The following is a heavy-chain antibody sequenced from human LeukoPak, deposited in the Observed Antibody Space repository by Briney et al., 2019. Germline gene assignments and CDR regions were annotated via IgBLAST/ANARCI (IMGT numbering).Heavy chain of an antibody. CDR3: AKSNGYGLVDI. D-gene: IGHD3-10*01. Sequence: SETLSLTCNVSNYSISRGYFWGWVRQPPGKGLEWIGNIFYSGSTYYSPSLKSRVTISLDTSRNQFSLKLTSVTAADTAVYYCAKSNGYGLVDIWGQGTMVTVSS. CDR1: NYSISRGYF. J-gene: IGHJ3*02. V-gene: IGHV4-38-2*02. CDR2: IFYSGST.